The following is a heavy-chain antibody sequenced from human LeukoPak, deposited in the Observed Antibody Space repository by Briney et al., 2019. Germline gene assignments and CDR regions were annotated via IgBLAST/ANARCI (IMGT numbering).Heavy chain of an antibody. CDR2: VYYSGVT. D-gene: IGHD3-10*01. CDR3: ARDPGAYYFDY. Sequence: SETLSLTCTVSGGSTGSDYWSWIRQPPGKGLEWIAYVYYSGVTSYNPSLKSRVTISVDTSKNQFSLKLSSVTAADTAVYYCARDPGAYYFDYWGQGTLVTVSS. J-gene: IGHJ4*02. V-gene: IGHV4-59*01. CDR1: GGSTGSDY.